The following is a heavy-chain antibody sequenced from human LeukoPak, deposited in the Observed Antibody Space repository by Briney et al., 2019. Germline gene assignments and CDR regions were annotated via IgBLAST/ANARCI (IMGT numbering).Heavy chain of an antibody. CDR2: MYTGGST. CDR1: GFTVSSNY. Sequence: GGSLRLSCAASGFTVSSNYMSWVRQAPGKGLEWVSLMYTGGSTYCADSVRGRFTISRDNSKNTLYLQMNSLRAEDTAVYYCARENTKGRGFPRGFDIWGQGTMVTVSS. V-gene: IGHV3-66*01. CDR3: ARENTKGRGFPRGFDI. D-gene: IGHD3-10*01. J-gene: IGHJ3*02.